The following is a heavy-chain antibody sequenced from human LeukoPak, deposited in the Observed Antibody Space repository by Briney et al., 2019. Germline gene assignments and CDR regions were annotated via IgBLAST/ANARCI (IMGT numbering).Heavy chain of an antibody. CDR3: ARDSIAGYSLSW. CDR2: ISHSGSP. CDR1: GGFIINGKW. J-gene: IGHJ4*02. Sequence: SETLSLTCGVSGGFIINGKWWSWVRQPPGKGLEWIGEISHSGSPNYNPSHKGRLTISVDTAKNQFSLKLSSVTAADTAVYYCARDSIAGYSLSWWGQGTLVTVSS. V-gene: IGHV4/OR15-8*01. D-gene: IGHD3-9*01.